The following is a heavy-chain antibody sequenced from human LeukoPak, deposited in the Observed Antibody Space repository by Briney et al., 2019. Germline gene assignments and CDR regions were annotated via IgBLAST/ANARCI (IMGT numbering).Heavy chain of an antibody. D-gene: IGHD3-3*01. Sequence: SETLSLTCTVSGGSISSGGYYWSWIRQPPGKGLEWIGYIYHSGSTYYNPSLKSRVTISVDRSKNQFSLKLSSVTAADTAVYYCARGTGVVIDYFDYWGQGTLVTVSS. J-gene: IGHJ4*02. V-gene: IGHV4-30-2*01. CDR2: IYHSGST. CDR3: ARGTGVVIDYFDY. CDR1: GGSISSGGYY.